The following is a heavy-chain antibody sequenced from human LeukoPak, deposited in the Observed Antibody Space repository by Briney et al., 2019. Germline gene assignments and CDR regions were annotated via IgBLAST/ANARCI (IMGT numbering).Heavy chain of an antibody. D-gene: IGHD2-2*01. CDR2: IRSKANSYAT. J-gene: IGHJ4*02. CDR1: GFTLSGSA. V-gene: IGHV3-73*01. CDR3: TRRYCSSTSCYDY. Sequence: GGSLRLSCAASGFTLSGSAMHWVRQASGKGLEWVGRIRSKANSYATAYAASVKGRFTISRDDSKNTAYLQMNSLKTEDTAVYYCTRRYCSSTSCYDYWGQGTLVTVSS.